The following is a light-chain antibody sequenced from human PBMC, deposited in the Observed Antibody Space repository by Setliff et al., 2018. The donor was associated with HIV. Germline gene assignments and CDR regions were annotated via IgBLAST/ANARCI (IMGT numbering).Light chain of an antibody. J-gene: IGLJ1*01. CDR3: SSFTSSGTYV. V-gene: IGLV2-14*03. Sequence: QSVLAQPASVSGSPGQSITISCTGTSSDVGGYNYVSWYQQYPGKAPKLMIYDVSDRPSGVSNRFSGSKSGTTASLTISRLQAEDEADYYCSSFTSSGTYVFGTGTKVTVL. CDR2: DVS. CDR1: SSDVGGYNY.